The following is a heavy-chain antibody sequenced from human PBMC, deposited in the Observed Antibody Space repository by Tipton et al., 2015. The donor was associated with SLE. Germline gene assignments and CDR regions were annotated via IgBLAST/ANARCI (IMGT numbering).Heavy chain of an antibody. CDR2: INYSGST. D-gene: IGHD4-23*01. V-gene: IGHV4-59*08. CDR3: ARIDGGNSRIWFDP. J-gene: IGHJ5*02. CDR1: GGSISSYY. Sequence: TLSLTCTVTGGSISSYYWSWIRQPPGKGLEWIGYINYSGSTNYNPSLKSRVTISVDTSKNQFSLKLSSVTAADTAVYYCARIDGGNSRIWFDPWGHGTLVTVSS.